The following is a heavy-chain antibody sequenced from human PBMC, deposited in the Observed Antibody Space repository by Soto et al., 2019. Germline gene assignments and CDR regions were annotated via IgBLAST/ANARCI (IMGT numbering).Heavy chain of an antibody. D-gene: IGHD3-10*01. Sequence: SETLSLTCTVSGGSISSGGYYWTWIRQHPGKGLEWIGYNYYSGSTYYNPSLKSRVTISVDTSKNQFSLKLSSVTAADTAVYYCARAPRGNYGYPSYFDYWGQGTQVTVSS. V-gene: IGHV4-31*03. CDR1: GGSISSGGYY. CDR3: ARAPRGNYGYPSYFDY. CDR2: NYYSGST. J-gene: IGHJ4*02.